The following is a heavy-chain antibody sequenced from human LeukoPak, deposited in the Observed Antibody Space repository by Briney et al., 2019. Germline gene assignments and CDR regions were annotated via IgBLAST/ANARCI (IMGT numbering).Heavy chain of an antibody. D-gene: IGHD3-10*01. J-gene: IGHJ2*01. V-gene: IGHV3-11*01. Sequence: PGGSLRLSCAASGFTFSDYYMSWIRQAPGKGLEWVSYITNSGSTIYYADSVKGRFTISRDNAKNSLYLQMNSLRAEDTAVYYCARERLAAYGSGSYYWYFDLWGRGTLVTVSS. CDR2: ITNSGSTI. CDR1: GFTFSDYY. CDR3: ARERLAAYGSGSYYWYFDL.